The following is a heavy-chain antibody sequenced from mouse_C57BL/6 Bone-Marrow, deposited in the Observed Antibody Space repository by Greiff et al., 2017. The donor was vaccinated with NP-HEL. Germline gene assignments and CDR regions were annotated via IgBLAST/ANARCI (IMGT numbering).Heavy chain of an antibody. Sequence: VQLQQSGAELVKPGASVKLSCKASGYTFTSYWMHWVKQRPGQGLEWIGMIHPNSGSTNYNEKFKSKATLTVDKSSSTAYMQLSSLTSEDSAVYYCARLGITTVPPFAYWGQGTLVTVSA. D-gene: IGHD1-1*01. V-gene: IGHV1-64*01. CDR3: ARLGITTVPPFAY. CDR1: GYTFTSYW. J-gene: IGHJ3*01. CDR2: IHPNSGST.